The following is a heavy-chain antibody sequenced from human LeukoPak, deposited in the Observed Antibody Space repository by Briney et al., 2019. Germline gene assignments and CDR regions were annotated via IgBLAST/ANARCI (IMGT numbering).Heavy chain of an antibody. Sequence: SETLSLNCAVDGGSFSGYCWSWIRQPQGQELGWIGDINHSGTTNYNPSIKSRVTISVDTSKNQFSLKLSSVTAADTAVYYCARGGARWLQLRVGAFDIWGQGTMVTVSS. CDR1: GGSFSGYC. J-gene: IGHJ3*02. CDR3: ARGGARWLQLRVGAFDI. CDR2: INHSGTT. D-gene: IGHD5-24*01. V-gene: IGHV4-34*01.